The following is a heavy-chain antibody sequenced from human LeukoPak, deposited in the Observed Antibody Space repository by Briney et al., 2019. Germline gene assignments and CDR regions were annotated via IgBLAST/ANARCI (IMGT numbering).Heavy chain of an antibody. CDR2: IKQDGSEK. D-gene: IGHD3-3*01. V-gene: IGHV3-7*01. CDR1: GFTFSSYW. Sequence: GGSLRLSCAASGFTFSSYWMSWVRQAPGKGLEWVANIKQDGSEKYYVDSVKGRFTISRDNAKNSLYLQMNSLRAEDTAVYYCARSPLIKIFGVVIPNYYYYYMDVWGKGTTVTVSS. CDR3: ARSPLIKIFGVVIPNYYYYYMDV. J-gene: IGHJ6*03.